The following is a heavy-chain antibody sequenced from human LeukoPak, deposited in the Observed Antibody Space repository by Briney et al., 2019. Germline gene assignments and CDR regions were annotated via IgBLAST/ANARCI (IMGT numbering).Heavy chain of an antibody. V-gene: IGHV3-15*01. CDR2: IKSKTDGGTT. D-gene: IGHD6-13*01. CDR1: GFTFSNAW. J-gene: IGHJ4*02. Sequence: GGSLRLSCAASGFTFSNAWMSWVRQAPGKGLEWVGRIKSKTDGGTTDYAAPVKGRFTISRDDSKNTLYLQMNSLRAEDTSVYYCARRDQAAAGISIWGQGTLVTVSS. CDR3: ARRDQAAAGISI.